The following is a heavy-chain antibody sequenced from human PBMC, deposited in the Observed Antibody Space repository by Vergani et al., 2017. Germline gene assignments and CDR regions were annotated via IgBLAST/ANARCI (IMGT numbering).Heavy chain of an antibody. CDR3: ARDSDDSSVIY. J-gene: IGHJ4*02. Sequence: QVQLQESGPGLVKPSQTLSLTCTVSGGSISSGGYYWSWIRPHPGKGLEWIGYIYYSGSTYYNPSLKSRVTISVDKSKNQFSLKLSSVTAADTAVYYCARDSDDSSVIYWGQGTLVTVAS. CDR2: IYYSGST. D-gene: IGHD3-22*01. V-gene: IGHV4-31*03. CDR1: GGSISSGGYY.